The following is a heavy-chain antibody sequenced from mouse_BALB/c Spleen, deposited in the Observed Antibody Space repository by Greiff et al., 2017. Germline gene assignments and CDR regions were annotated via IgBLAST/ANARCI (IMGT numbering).Heavy chain of an antibody. J-gene: IGHJ1*01. D-gene: IGHD1-1*01. Sequence: VQLQESGAELVKPGASVTMSCTAFGFTFTTYPIEWVKQNHGKSLEWIGNFHPYNDDTKYNEKFKGKATLTVEKSSSTVYLELSRVTSDDSAVYDCARGYGSSYLYGYFDVWGAGTTVTVSS. CDR3: ARGYGSSYLYGYFDV. V-gene: IGHV1-47*01. CDR1: GFTFTTYP. CDR2: FHPYNDDT.